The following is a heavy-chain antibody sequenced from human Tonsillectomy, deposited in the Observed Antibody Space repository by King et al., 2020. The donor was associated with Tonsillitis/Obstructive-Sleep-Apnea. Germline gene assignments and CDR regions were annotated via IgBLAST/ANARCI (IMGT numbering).Heavy chain of an antibody. CDR2: MTFHGSNK. J-gene: IGHJ4*02. CDR3: VRVQPYSGYDYNY. V-gene: IGHV3-30*04. D-gene: IGHD5-12*01. Sequence: VQLVESGGGVVQPGRSLRLSCGASGFTFSSYAMHWVRQAPGKGLQWVAVMTFHGSNKYYAASVKGRFTISKDNSKNTRYLQLNSLRPEDTAVYYCVRVQPYSGYDYNYWGQGTLVTVSS. CDR1: GFTFSSYA.